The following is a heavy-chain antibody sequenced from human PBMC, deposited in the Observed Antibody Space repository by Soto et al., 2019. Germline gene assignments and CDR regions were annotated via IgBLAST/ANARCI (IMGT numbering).Heavy chain of an antibody. Sequence: SETLSLTCAVYGGSFSGYYWSWIRQPPGKGLEWIGEINHSGSTNYNPSLKSRVTISVDTSKNQFSLKLSSVTAADTAVYYCARTELYDFWSGSLSDYWGQGTLVTVS. D-gene: IGHD3-3*01. CDR1: GGSFSGYY. V-gene: IGHV4-34*01. J-gene: IGHJ4*02. CDR3: ARTELYDFWSGSLSDY. CDR2: INHSGST.